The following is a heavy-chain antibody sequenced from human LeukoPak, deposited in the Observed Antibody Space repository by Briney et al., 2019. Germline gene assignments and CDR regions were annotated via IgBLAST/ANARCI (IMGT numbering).Heavy chain of an antibody. D-gene: IGHD6-6*01. J-gene: IGHJ3*02. CDR3: AKDRWAARIIIDAFDI. Sequence: GGSLRLSCAASGSTFSSYAMSWVRQAPGKGLEWVSSISGNGGSTYYAVSVQGRFTISRDNSKNTLYLQMNSLKVEDTAVYYCAKDRWAARIIIDAFDIWGQGTMVTVSS. V-gene: IGHV3-23*01. CDR2: ISGNGGST. CDR1: GSTFSSYA.